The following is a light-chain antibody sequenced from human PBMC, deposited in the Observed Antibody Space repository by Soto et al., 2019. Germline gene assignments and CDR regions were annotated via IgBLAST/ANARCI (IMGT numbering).Light chain of an antibody. CDR2: GDN. Sequence: QSVLTQPPSASGTPGQRVTISCSGSGSSIGTNTVNWYRQLPGTAPKLLIYGDNQRPSGVPDRFSGSKSGTSASLAISGLQTEDEAGYYCAAWDGSLKKVRFGGGTKVIVL. CDR1: GSSIGTNT. V-gene: IGLV1-44*01. CDR3: AAWDGSLKKVR. J-gene: IGLJ2*01.